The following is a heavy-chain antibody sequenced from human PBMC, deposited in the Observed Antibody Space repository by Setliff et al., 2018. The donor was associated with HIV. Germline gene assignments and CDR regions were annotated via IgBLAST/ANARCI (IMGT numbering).Heavy chain of an antibody. V-gene: IGHV4-4*08. Sequence: SETLSLTCTVSGGSISSYYWSWIRQPPGKGLEWIGYIYTSGSTNYNPSLKSRVTISVDTSKNQFSLKLSSVAAADTAVYYCAICGGDCYSLDYRGQGTLVTVSS. J-gene: IGHJ4*02. CDR2: IYTSGST. CDR1: GGSISSYY. CDR3: AICGGDCYSLDY. D-gene: IGHD2-21*02.